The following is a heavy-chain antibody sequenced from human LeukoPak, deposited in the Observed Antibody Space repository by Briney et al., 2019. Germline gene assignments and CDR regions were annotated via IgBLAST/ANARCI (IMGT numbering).Heavy chain of an antibody. CDR1: GGSISSGDYY. J-gene: IGHJ5*02. CDR2: IYYSGST. D-gene: IGHD5-18*01. Sequence: PSQTLSLTCTVSGGSISSGDYYWSWIRQPPGKGLEWIGYIYYSGSTYYNPSLKSRVTISVDTSKNQFSLKLSSVTAADTAVYYCARFTADTAMVYVWFDPWGQGTLVTVSS. V-gene: IGHV4-30-4*01. CDR3: ARFTADTAMVYVWFDP.